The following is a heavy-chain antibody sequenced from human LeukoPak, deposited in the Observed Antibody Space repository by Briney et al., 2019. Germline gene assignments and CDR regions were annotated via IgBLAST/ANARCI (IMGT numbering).Heavy chain of an antibody. Sequence: SETLSLTCTVSGGSISTYYWSWIRQPPGKGLECIGYNYYSGSTNYNPSLKSRVTKSVDTSKNQFSLKLTSVTAADTAVYYCARSSGYDAYYFDYWGQGTLVTVSS. D-gene: IGHD5-12*01. CDR1: GGSISTYY. CDR3: ARSSGYDAYYFDY. J-gene: IGHJ4*02. V-gene: IGHV4-59*08. CDR2: NYYSGST.